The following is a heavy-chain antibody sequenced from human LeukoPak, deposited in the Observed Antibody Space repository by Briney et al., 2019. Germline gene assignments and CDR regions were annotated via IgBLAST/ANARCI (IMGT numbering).Heavy chain of an antibody. J-gene: IGHJ4*02. V-gene: IGHV1-46*01. CDR1: GYTFTSYY. Sequence: ASVTVSCTASGYTFTSYYMHWVRQAPGQGLEWMGIINPSGGSTSYAQKFQGRVTMTRDTSTSTVYMELSSLRSEDTAVYYCARDREEYYYDSSGYSLGYWGQGTLVTVSS. CDR2: INPSGGST. CDR3: ARDREEYYYDSSGYSLGY. D-gene: IGHD3-22*01.